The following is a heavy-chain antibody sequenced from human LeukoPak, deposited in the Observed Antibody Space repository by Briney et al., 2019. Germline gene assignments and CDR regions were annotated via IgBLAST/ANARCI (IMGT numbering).Heavy chain of an antibody. V-gene: IGHV3-64D*06. Sequence: QPGGSLRLSCAASGFTFSSFAMHWVRQAPGKGLEYLSAIYSDGSRTYYADSVKGRFTISRDNSKNTLYFEMSSLRVEDTAVYYCVKSPGSGSPVWGQGTLLNVSS. CDR3: VKSPGSGSPV. D-gene: IGHD6-19*01. J-gene: IGHJ4*02. CDR2: IYSDGSRT. CDR1: GFTFSSFA.